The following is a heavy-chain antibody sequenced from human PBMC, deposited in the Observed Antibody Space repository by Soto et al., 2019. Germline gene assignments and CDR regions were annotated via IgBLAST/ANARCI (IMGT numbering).Heavy chain of an antibody. CDR1: GFTFSNAW. J-gene: IGHJ4*02. Sequence: GGSLRLSCAASGFTFSNAWMNWVRQAPGKGLEWVGRIKSKTDGGTTDYAAPVKGRFTISRDDSKNTLYLQMNSLKTEDTAVYYCTTRSRSLSVDTAMATPPTNFDYRCQGTLVTVSS. CDR3: TTRSRSLSVDTAMATPPTNFDY. CDR2: IKSKTDGGTT. V-gene: IGHV3-15*07. D-gene: IGHD5-18*01.